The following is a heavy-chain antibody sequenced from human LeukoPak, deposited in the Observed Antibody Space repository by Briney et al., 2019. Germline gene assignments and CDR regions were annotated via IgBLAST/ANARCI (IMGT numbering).Heavy chain of an antibody. J-gene: IGHJ4*02. CDR3: ARVKSYAYDY. CDR1: GFTFSSYT. CDR2: ISGSGGST. V-gene: IGHV3-23*01. Sequence: GGSLRLSCAASGFTFSSYTMSWVRQAPGRGLEWVSAISGSGGSTYYADSVKGRFTISRDNFKHTLYLQMNSLRAEDTAVYYCARVKSYAYDYWGQGTLVTASS. D-gene: IGHD3-16*01.